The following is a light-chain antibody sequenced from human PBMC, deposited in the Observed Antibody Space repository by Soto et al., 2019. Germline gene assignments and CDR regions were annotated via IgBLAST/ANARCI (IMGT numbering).Light chain of an antibody. V-gene: IGKV1-39*01. CDR1: QRISAY. CDR3: QQYNSYST. CDR2: TAS. Sequence: DIQMTQSPSSLSAYVGDRVTITCRASQRISAYLNWYQHKPGKAPRLLIYTASSLQSGVPSRFSGSGSGTDFTLTISSLQPEDFATYYCQQYNSYSTFGGGTKVEIK. J-gene: IGKJ4*01.